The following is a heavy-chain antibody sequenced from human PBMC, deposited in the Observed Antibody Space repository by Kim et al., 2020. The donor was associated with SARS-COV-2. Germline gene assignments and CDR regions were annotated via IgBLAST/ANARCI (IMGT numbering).Heavy chain of an antibody. CDR3: AKAYYFDS. CDR1: GFTFSNYG. Sequence: GGSLRLSCAASGFTFSNYGMTWVRQAPGKGLEWVSAVSASGSKTYYADSVKGRFTISRDNSKNTLYLQMNSLRDEDTAIYYCAKAYYFDSWGQGTLVTVSS. J-gene: IGHJ4*02. V-gene: IGHV3-23*01. CDR2: VSASGSKT.